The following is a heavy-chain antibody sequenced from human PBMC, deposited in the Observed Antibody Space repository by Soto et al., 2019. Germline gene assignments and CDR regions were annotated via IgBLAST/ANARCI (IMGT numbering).Heavy chain of an antibody. Sequence: PSETLSLTCTVSGGSISSSNSYWGWIRQPPGKGLEWVGKIYHSGNTNYNPSLKSRVTTSVDKSKNQFSLKLSSVTAADTAVYYCARKTGYYKYYFDYWGQGTLVTV. CDR3: ARKTGYYKYYFDY. D-gene: IGHD3-9*01. CDR1: GGSISSSNSY. CDR2: IYHSGNT. V-gene: IGHV4-39*07. J-gene: IGHJ4*02.